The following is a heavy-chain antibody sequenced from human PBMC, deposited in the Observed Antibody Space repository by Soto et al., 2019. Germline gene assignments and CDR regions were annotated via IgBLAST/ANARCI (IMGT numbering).Heavy chain of an antibody. CDR1: GYTFTSYY. V-gene: IGHV1-46*01. J-gene: IGHJ3*02. CDR2: INPSGGST. CDR3: ARDQGRVFPNDAFDI. Sequence: GASVKVSCKASGYTFTSYYMHWVRQAPGQGLEWMGIINPSGGSTSYAQKFQGRVTMTRDTSTSTVYMELSSLRSEDTAVYYCARDQGRVFPNDAFDIWGQGTMVTVSS. D-gene: IGHD2-21*01.